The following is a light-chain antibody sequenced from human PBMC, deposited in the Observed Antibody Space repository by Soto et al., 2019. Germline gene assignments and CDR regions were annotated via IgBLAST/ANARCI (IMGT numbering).Light chain of an antibody. CDR2: DGS. Sequence: EMSLSLATLSVTTRKRASLSCRASQNISNYLIWYQQKPGQAPRLLIYDGSNRVTGIPARFCGSGSGTEFTLTISSLQPEDFAPYYWQHCSSAWLTFGEGTKVDIK. CDR3: QHCSSAWLT. J-gene: IGKJ4*01. V-gene: IGKV3D-15*01. CDR1: QNISNY.